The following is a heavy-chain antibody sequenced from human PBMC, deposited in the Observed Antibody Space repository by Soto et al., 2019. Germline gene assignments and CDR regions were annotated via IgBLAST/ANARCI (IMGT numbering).Heavy chain of an antibody. CDR2: IIPIFGTA. V-gene: IGHV1-69*06. Sequence: QVQLVQSGAEVKKPGSSVKVSCKASGGTFSSYAISWVRQAPGQGLEWMGGIIPIFGTANYAQKFQGRVTITADKTTSTAYMELSILRSDDTVVYYSASSWNDPFDYWGQGTLVTVSS. CDR1: GGTFSSYA. CDR3: ASSWNDPFDY. J-gene: IGHJ4*02. D-gene: IGHD1-1*01.